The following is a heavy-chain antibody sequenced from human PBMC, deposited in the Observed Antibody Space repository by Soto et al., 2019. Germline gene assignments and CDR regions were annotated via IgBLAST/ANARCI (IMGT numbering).Heavy chain of an antibody. Sequence: ESGGGVVQPGRSLRFSCAASGFTFRNYAMHWVRQAPGKGLECVAVISYDGGNKFYRDYVKGRFTISRDNSKNTLYLQINSLRYEDTAVYYCARGDREDIAVVIGVRPGEYGVDVWGQGTTVTVSS. CDR3: ARGDREDIAVVIGVRPGEYGVDV. CDR2: ISYDGGNK. V-gene: IGHV3-30-3*01. J-gene: IGHJ6*02. CDR1: GFTFRNYA. D-gene: IGHD2-15*01.